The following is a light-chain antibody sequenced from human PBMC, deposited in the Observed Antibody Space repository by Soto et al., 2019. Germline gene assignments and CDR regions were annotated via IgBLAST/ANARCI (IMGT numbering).Light chain of an antibody. J-gene: IGKJ5*01. CDR3: QQRSNSPLT. Sequence: EMVLTQSPATLSLSPGERATLSCRASQSFSDYLAWYQQKPGQAPRLLIYDASRRATDIPARFSGSGSGTDFTLTITSLEPEDFAVYYCQQRSNSPLTFGQGTRLEIQ. CDR2: DAS. CDR1: QSFSDY. V-gene: IGKV3-11*01.